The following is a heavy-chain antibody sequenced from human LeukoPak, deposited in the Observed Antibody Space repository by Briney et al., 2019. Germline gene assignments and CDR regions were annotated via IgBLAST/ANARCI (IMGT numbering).Heavy chain of an antibody. CDR2: IYYSGST. J-gene: IGHJ4*02. D-gene: IGHD3-22*01. CDR1: GGSISSYY. Sequence: SETLSLTCTVSGGSISSYYWSWIRQPPGKGLEWIGYIYYSGSTNYNPSLKSRVTISVDTSKNHFSLKLSSVTAADTAVYYCARLRDNSGDYPFDYWGQGILVTVSS. CDR3: ARLRDNSGDYPFDY. V-gene: IGHV4-59*01.